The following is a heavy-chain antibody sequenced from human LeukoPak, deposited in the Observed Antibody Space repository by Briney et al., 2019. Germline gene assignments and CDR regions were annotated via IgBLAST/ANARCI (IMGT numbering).Heavy chain of an antibody. J-gene: IGHJ4*02. CDR3: ARALVAGTTSFDY. Sequence: GASVKVSCKASGYTFTSYGISWVRQAPGQGLEWMGWISTYNGNTNYAQKFQGRVTMTTDTSTSIAYMELRSLRSDDTAVYYCARALVAGTTSFDYWGQGTLVTVSS. D-gene: IGHD6-19*01. CDR2: ISTYNGNT. V-gene: IGHV1-18*01. CDR1: GYTFTSYG.